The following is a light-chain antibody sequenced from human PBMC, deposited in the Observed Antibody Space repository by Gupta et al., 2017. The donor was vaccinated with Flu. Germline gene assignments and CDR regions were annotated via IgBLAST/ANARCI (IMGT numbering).Light chain of an antibody. CDR3: TQKLQTPFI. V-gene: IGKV2-28*01. CDR2: LGS. J-gene: IGKJ2*01. CDR1: QSLLHSNGQNY. Sequence: IVMTQSQLSLPVTPGEPASISCRSSQSLLHSNGQNYLDWYLQKPGQSPQLLIFLGSNRASGVPDRISGSGSGTDFTLKISRVEAEDVGVYYCTQKLQTPFIFGQGTKLDIK.